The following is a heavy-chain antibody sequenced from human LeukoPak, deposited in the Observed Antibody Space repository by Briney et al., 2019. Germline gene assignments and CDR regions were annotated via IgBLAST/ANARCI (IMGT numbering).Heavy chain of an antibody. V-gene: IGHV3-7*01. CDR1: GFTFSKYW. J-gene: IGHJ4*02. D-gene: IGHD3-10*01. CDR3: ATYTQYFGAPGTDY. Sequence: GGSLRVSWAVAGFTFSKYWVRWVRQAPGKGLEWVAGTDTDGSQKRSVDPVKGRFPISRDNANNSVSLQMPSLRADHTAVYYCATYTQYFGAPGTDYWGQGTLVTVSS. CDR2: TDTDGSQK.